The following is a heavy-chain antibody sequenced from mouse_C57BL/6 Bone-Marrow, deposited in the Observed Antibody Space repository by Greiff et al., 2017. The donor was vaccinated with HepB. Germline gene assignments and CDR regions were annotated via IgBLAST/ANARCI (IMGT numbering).Heavy chain of an antibody. CDR1: GFNIKDDY. CDR3: TTFITTVDWYFDV. CDR2: IDPENGDT. J-gene: IGHJ1*03. Sequence: VQLQQSGAELVRPGASVKLSCTASGFNIKDDYMHWVKQRPEQGLEWIGWIDPENGDTEYASKFQGKATITADTSSNTAYLQLSSLTSEDTAVYYCTTFITTVDWYFDVWGTGTTVTVSS. V-gene: IGHV14-4*01. D-gene: IGHD1-1*01.